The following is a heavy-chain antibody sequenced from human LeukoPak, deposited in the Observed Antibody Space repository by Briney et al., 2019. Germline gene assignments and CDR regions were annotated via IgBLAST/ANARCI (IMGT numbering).Heavy chain of an antibody. CDR3: ARDTYYYGSGSYYNPLYYFDY. CDR1: GGSISSGDYY. D-gene: IGHD3-10*01. Sequence: PSETLSLTCTVSGGSISSGDYYWSWIRQPPGKGLEWIGYIYYSGSTYYNPSLKSRVTISVDTSKNQFSLKLSSVTAADTAVYYCARDTYYYGSGSYYNPLYYFDYWGQGTLVTVSS. J-gene: IGHJ4*02. V-gene: IGHV4-30-4*08. CDR2: IYYSGST.